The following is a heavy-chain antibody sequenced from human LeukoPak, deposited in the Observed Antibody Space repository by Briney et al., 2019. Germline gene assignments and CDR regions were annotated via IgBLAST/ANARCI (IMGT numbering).Heavy chain of an antibody. CDR1: GFSFSDFH. Sequence: GGSLRLSCAASGFSFSDFHMSWIRQAPGKGLEWLSYISSSASTIYYAESTKGRFTISRDNAKNSLYLQMNSLRAEDTAVYYCAISTGRAVAGLSFDYWGQGTLVTVSS. D-gene: IGHD6-19*01. V-gene: IGHV3-11*01. CDR3: AISTGRAVAGLSFDY. CDR2: ISSSASTI. J-gene: IGHJ4*02.